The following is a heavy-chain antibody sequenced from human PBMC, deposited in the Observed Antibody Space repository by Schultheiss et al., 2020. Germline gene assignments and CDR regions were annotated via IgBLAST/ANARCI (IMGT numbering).Heavy chain of an antibody. CDR2: IYYSGST. Sequence: SQTLSLTCTVSGGSISSSSYYWGWIRQPPGKGLEWIGYIYYSGSTYYNPSLKSRVTISVDTSKNQFSLKLSSVTAADTAVYYCATHPSDFSGYYYRTDYWGQGTLVTVSS. V-gene: IGHV4-39*01. J-gene: IGHJ4*02. CDR3: ATHPSDFSGYYYRTDY. CDR1: GGSISSSSYY. D-gene: IGHD3-22*01.